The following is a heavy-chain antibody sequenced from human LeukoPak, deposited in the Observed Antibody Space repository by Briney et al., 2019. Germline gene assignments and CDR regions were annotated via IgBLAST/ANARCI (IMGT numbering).Heavy chain of an antibody. D-gene: IGHD2-21*02. J-gene: IGHJ4*02. V-gene: IGHV4-39*01. CDR2: IYYSGNT. CDR3: ASQGVAYWGGDCYGYFAY. Sequence: SETLSLTCTVSGGSISSSSYYWGWIRQPPGKGLEWIASIYYSGNTYYNPSLKSRVTISVDTSKNQFSLKLSSVTAADTAVYYCASQGVAYWGGDCYGYFAYGGQEPLVTVSS. CDR1: GGSISSSSYY.